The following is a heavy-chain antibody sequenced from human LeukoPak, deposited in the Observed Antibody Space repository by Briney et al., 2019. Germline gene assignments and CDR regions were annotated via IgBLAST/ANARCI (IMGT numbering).Heavy chain of an antibody. CDR3: ARHDGAVAGNDAFDI. D-gene: IGHD6-19*01. CDR2: VSTSGRT. CDR1: GGSITTYY. J-gene: IGHJ3*02. V-gene: IGHV4-4*07. Sequence: SETLSLTCTVSGGSITTYYWSWIRQPAGKGLEWIGRVSTSGRTNYNPSLKSRVTMSVDTSKNQFSLRLSSVTAVDTAVYYCARHDGAVAGNDAFDIWGQGTMVTVSS.